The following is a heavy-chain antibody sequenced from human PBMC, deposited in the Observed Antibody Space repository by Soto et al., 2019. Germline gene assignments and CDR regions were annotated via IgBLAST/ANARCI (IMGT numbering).Heavy chain of an antibody. D-gene: IGHD2-21*01. CDR1: TGTFNSYT. Sequence: QVQLVQSGAEVKKPGSSMKVSCKASTGTFNSYTISWVRQAPGRGLEWMGSIIPILDKTNYSQKFQARVKLTADTYTSKAYMQLISLRSEDKAVYYCAREDGNSPLDYGGQGPLVTVSS. CDR3: AREDGNSPLDY. CDR2: IIPILDKT. J-gene: IGHJ4*02. V-gene: IGHV1-69*08.